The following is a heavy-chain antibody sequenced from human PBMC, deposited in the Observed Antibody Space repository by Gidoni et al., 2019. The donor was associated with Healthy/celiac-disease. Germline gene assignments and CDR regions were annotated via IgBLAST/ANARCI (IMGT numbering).Heavy chain of an antibody. CDR3: ARGQPRRPYYYDSSGYYYDY. CDR1: GGPFSSYA. D-gene: IGHD3-22*01. Sequence: QVQLVQSGAAVTKPGSSVKVSCKASGGPFSSYALSWVRQAPGQGLEWMGGIIPIFGTANYEQKFQGRVTITADKSTSTAYMELSSLRSEDTAVYYCARGQPRRPYYYDSSGYYYDYWGQGTLVTVSS. CDR2: IIPIFGTA. V-gene: IGHV1-69*06. J-gene: IGHJ4*02.